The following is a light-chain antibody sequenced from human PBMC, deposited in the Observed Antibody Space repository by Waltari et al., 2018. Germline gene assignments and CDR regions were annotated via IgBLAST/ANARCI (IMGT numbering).Light chain of an antibody. CDR3: QQSYSTPLT. CDR1: QSISSY. Sequence: DIQMTQSPSSLSASVGDRVTITCRASQSISSYLNWYQHKPGKAPKLLIYAASSLQSGVPSRFSGSGSVTDFTLPISSLQPEDFATYYCQQSYSTPLTFGGGTKVEIK. CDR2: AAS. J-gene: IGKJ4*01. V-gene: IGKV1-39*01.